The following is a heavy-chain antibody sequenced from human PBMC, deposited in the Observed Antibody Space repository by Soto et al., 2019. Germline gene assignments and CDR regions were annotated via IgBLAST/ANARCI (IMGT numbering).Heavy chain of an antibody. CDR1: GYTFINYY. V-gene: IGHV1-2*02. Sequence: QVQLVQSGAEVKKPGASVKVSCKASGYTFINYYMHWVRQAPGQGHEWMGWINPNSGATNLAQKFQGRVTMTRDTSISTAYMELTRLTSDDTAVYYCARGRGSSSNNFFDPWGQGTLVTVSS. J-gene: IGHJ5*02. D-gene: IGHD6-6*01. CDR2: INPNSGAT. CDR3: ARGRGSSSNNFFDP.